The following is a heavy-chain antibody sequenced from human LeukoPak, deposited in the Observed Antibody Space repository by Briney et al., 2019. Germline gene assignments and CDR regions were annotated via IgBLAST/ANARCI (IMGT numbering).Heavy chain of an antibody. CDR3: ASAVPAAMVYYYYGMDV. D-gene: IGHD2-2*01. CDR2: MNPNSGNT. V-gene: IGHV1-8*01. Sequence: ASVKVSCKASVYTFTSYDINWVRPATGQGLEWMGWMNPNSGNTGYAQKFQGRVTMTRNTSISTAYMELSSLRSEDTAVYYCASAVPAAMVYYYYGMDVWGQGTTVTVSS. CDR1: VYTFTSYD. J-gene: IGHJ6*02.